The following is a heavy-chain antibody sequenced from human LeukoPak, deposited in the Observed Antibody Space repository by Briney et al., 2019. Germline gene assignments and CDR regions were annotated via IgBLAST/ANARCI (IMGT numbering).Heavy chain of an antibody. CDR1: GFTFSSYW. Sequence: PGGSLRLSCAVSGFTFSSYWMTWVRQAPGKGLEWVASIKEDGSEKYYADSVKGRFTISRDNSKNTLYLQMNSLKAEDTAVYYCARDRESYYVDYWGQGTLVTVSS. CDR2: IKEDGSEK. D-gene: IGHD3-10*01. J-gene: IGHJ4*02. V-gene: IGHV3-7*01. CDR3: ARDRESYYVDY.